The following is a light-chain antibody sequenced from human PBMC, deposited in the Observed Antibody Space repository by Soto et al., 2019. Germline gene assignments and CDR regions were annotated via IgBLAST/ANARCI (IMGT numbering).Light chain of an antibody. CDR2: GNS. Sequence: QSVLTQPPSVSGAPGQRVTISCTGSSSNIGAGYDVHWYQQLPGTAPKLLIYGNSNRPSGVPDRVSGSKSGTSASLAITGLQAEDEADYYCQSYDSRLSGYVFGTGPKVTVL. CDR1: SSNIGAGYD. J-gene: IGLJ1*01. V-gene: IGLV1-40*01. CDR3: QSYDSRLSGYV.